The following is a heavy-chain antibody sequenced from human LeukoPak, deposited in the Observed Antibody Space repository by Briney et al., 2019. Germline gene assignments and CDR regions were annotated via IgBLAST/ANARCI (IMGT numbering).Heavy chain of an antibody. D-gene: IGHD5-24*01. J-gene: IGHJ4*02. CDR1: GHTFTNYH. V-gene: IGHV1-46*01. Sequence: GASVKASCKASGHTFTNYHIHWVRQAPGQGLEWMGILTPRGDITNYAQKFQGRVTMTRDTSTSTIYMELSSLRSEDTAVYYCARGGQRWLQFPYDYWGQGTVVTVSS. CDR3: ARGGQRWLQFPYDY. CDR2: LTPRGDIT.